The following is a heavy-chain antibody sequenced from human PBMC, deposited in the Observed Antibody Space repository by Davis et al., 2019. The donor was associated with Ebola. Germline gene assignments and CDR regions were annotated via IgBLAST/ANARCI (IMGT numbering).Heavy chain of an antibody. D-gene: IGHD6-19*01. CDR1: GYTFTSYD. CDR3: AREDSSGRYYYYYYGMDV. Sequence: ASVKVSCKASGYTFTSYDINWVRQATGQGLEWMGWMNPNSGNTGYAQKFQGRVTMTRKTSISTAYMELSSLRSEDTAVYYCAREDSSGRYYYYYYGMDVWGQGTTVTVSS. CDR2: MNPNSGNT. V-gene: IGHV1-8*01. J-gene: IGHJ6*02.